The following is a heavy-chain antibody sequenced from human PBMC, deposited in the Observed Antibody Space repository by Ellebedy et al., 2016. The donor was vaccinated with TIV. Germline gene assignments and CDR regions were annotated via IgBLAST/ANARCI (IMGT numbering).Heavy chain of an antibody. D-gene: IGHD3-22*01. CDR3: AKRRSTTMRAFDI. CDR1: GFTFSTYA. Sequence: GESLKIPCTASGFTFSTYAMDWVRQAPGKGLVWVSIIGGGGGTTFYADSVKGRFTISRDNSKNTLYLQMNSLRTEDTAVYYCAKRRSTTMRAFDIWGLGTMVIVSS. CDR2: IGGGGGTT. V-gene: IGHV3-23*01. J-gene: IGHJ3*02.